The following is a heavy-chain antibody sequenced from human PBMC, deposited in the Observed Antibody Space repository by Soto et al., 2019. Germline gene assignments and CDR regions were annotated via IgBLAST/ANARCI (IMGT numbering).Heavy chain of an antibody. Sequence: QVQLVQSGDEVKKPGASVKVSCKASGYIFVNYGIAWVRQAPGQGLEGMGWISPYTGNTHSATKVQGRLTMTTDTTTSTVHMDLGSLTSDDTAVYYCVMVDNYFTPTPQDLSGQGTMVTVSS. CDR3: VMVDNYFTPTPQDL. D-gene: IGHD5-12*01. J-gene: IGHJ6*02. CDR1: GYIFVNYG. V-gene: IGHV1-18*01. CDR2: ISPYTGNT.